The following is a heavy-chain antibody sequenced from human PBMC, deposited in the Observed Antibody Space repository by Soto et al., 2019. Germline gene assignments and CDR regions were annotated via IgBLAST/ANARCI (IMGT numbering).Heavy chain of an antibody. D-gene: IGHD2-8*02. CDR3: ARDEITGLFDY. V-gene: IGHV4-34*01. CDR1: GGSFSGYY. J-gene: IGHJ4*02. Sequence: TSETLSLTCAVYGGSFSGYYWTWIRQPPGTGLEWIGEINQSGSTNYNPSLKSRVTISVDTSKNQFSLKLTSVTAADTAVYYCARDEITGLFDYWGQGTLVTVS. CDR2: INQSGST.